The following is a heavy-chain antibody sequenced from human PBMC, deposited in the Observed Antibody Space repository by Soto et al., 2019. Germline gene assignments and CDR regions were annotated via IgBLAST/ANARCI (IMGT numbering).Heavy chain of an antibody. CDR2: TYYRSRWYS. J-gene: IGHJ6*02. V-gene: IGHV6-1*01. D-gene: IGHD2-15*01. Sequence: SETLSLTCVISGDSVSSSSVAWNWVRQSPSRGLEWLGRTYYRSRWYSDFAVSVRGRIVINADTSKNQFSLQLNSVTPEDTAVYFCARSEEDSDYYYYGLDVWGQGTTVTVSS. CDR1: GDSVSSSSVA. CDR3: ARSEEDSDYYYYGLDV.